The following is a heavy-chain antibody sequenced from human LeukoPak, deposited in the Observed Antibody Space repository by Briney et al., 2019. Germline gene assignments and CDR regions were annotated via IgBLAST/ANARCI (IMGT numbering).Heavy chain of an antibody. CDR1: GFTFSSYG. Sequence: GGSLRLSCAASGFTFSSYGMHWVRQAPGKGLEWVAFIRYDGSNKYYADSVKGRFTISRDNSKNTLYLQMNSLRAEDTAVYYCAKEGSSWPYYYYYMDVWDKGTTVTISS. CDR2: IRYDGSNK. D-gene: IGHD6-13*01. V-gene: IGHV3-30*02. CDR3: AKEGSSWPYYYYYMDV. J-gene: IGHJ6*03.